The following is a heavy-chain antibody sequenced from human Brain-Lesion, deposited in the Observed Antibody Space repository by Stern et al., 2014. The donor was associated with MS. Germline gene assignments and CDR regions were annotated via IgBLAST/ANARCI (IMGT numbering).Heavy chain of an antibody. CDR3: VKRGITEVRGVRLGDY. D-gene: IGHD3-10*01. J-gene: IGHJ4*02. V-gene: IGHV3-30*18. Sequence: VQLVASGGGVVQPGRSLRLTCTVSGVTFSSYGMHWVRQAPGKGLEWVSVLSYDGSDTYYAESVKGRFTISRDNSKNTLYLEMRSLSPEDTAVYYCVKRGITEVRGVRLGDYWGPGTLVIVSS. CDR2: LSYDGSDT. CDR1: GVTFSSYG.